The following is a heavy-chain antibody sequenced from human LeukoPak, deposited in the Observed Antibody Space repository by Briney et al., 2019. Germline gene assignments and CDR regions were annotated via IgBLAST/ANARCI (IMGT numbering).Heavy chain of an antibody. V-gene: IGHV3-74*01. Sequence: GGSLRLSCTASGDTFSSYWMQWVRQAPGKGLEWVSRIRTDGSDTTYADSVKGRFTISRDNAKNTLYLQMNGLRAEDTGVYYCGGNFFYYYMDVWGRGTTVTVSS. CDR1: GDTFSSYW. D-gene: IGHD3-16*01. CDR2: IRTDGSDT. CDR3: GGNFFYYYMDV. J-gene: IGHJ6*03.